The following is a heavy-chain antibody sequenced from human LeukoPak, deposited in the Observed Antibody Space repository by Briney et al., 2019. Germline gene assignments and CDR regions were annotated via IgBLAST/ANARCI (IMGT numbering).Heavy chain of an antibody. CDR1: GFTVSSNY. CDR2: IYSGGST. CDR3: AGRNMVRGGYPMDV. V-gene: IGHV3-66*02. J-gene: IGHJ6*03. Sequence: GGSLRLSCAASGFTVSSNYMSWVRQAPGKGLEWVSVIYSGGSTYYADSVKGRFTISRDNSKNTLYLQMNSLRAEDTAVYYCAGRNMVRGGYPMDVWGKGTTVIVSS. D-gene: IGHD3-10*01.